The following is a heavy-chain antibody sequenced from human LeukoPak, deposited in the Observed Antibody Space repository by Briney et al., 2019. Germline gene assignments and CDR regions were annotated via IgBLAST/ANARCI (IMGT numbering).Heavy chain of an antibody. CDR2: ISSSSSTI. D-gene: IGHD2-21*01. CDR3: ARDGAYGYNWFDP. Sequence: GGSLGLSCAASGFTFSSYSMNWVRQAPGKGLEWVSYISSSSSTIYYADSVKGRFTISRDNAKNSLYLQMNSLRAEDTAVYYCARDGAYGYNWFDPWGQGTLVTVSS. CDR1: GFTFSSYS. V-gene: IGHV3-48*01. J-gene: IGHJ5*02.